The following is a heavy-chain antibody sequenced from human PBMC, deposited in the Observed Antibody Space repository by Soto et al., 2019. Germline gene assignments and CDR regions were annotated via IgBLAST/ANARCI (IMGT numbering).Heavy chain of an antibody. CDR2: IIPILGIA. Sequence: QVQLVQSGAEVKKPGSSVKVSCKASGGTFSSYTISWVRQAPGQGLEWMGRIIPILGIANYAQKFQGRVTITADKSTSTAYMELSSLRSEYTAVYYCARDQGSGSYSFDYWGQGTLVTVSS. D-gene: IGHD3-10*01. V-gene: IGHV1-69*08. CDR1: GGTFSSYT. J-gene: IGHJ4*02. CDR3: ARDQGSGSYSFDY.